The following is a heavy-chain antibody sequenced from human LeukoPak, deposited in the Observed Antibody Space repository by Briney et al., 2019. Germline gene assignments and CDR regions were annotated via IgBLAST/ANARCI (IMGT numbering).Heavy chain of an antibody. CDR2: TRYDGSNK. V-gene: IGHV3-30*02. CDR1: GFTLSDYG. Sequence: GGSLRLSCAASGFTLSDYGMHWVRQAPGKGLEWVAFTRYDGSNKYYADSVKGRFTISRDNSKNTLYLQMNSLRAEDTAVYYCARDAWLSLDYWGQGTLVTVSS. D-gene: IGHD5-24*01. J-gene: IGHJ4*02. CDR3: ARDAWLSLDY.